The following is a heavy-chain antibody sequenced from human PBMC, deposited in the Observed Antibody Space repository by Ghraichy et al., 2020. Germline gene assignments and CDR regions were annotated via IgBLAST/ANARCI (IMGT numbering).Heavy chain of an antibody. D-gene: IGHD2/OR15-2a*01. CDR2: ISHSSRYI. Sequence: GGSLRLSCAASGFSFSTSSMSWVRQSQEKGLEWVSYISHSSRYIYYADSVKGRFTISRDNAKNSLSLQMNSLRDEDTAVYYCARDFLGDHTFWGQGTPVTVSS. CDR1: GFSFSTSS. CDR3: ARDFLGDHTF. V-gene: IGHV3-48*02. J-gene: IGHJ4*02.